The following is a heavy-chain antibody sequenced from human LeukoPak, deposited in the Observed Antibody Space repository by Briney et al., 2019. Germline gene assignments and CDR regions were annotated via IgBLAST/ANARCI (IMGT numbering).Heavy chain of an antibody. Sequence: SQTLSLTCALSGDSFSSNSAAWDWVRQSPSRGLEWLGRTYYRSKLYNDYAVSVKSRITINPDTSKNQFSLQLNSVTPEDTAVYYCARADYDSSGYRIFDYWGQGTLVTVSS. CDR3: ARADYDSSGYRIFDY. CDR1: GDSFSSNSAA. V-gene: IGHV6-1*01. J-gene: IGHJ4*02. CDR2: TYYRSKLYN. D-gene: IGHD3-22*01.